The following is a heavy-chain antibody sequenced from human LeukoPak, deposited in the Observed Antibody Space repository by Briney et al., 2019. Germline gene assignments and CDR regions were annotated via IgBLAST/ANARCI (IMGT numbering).Heavy chain of an antibody. J-gene: IGHJ4*02. Sequence: GGSLRLSCAASGFTFSSYAMSWVRQAPGKGLEWVSAISGSGRTTYYADSVKGRFTISRDNSKSTLYLQMNSLKTEDTAVYYCTRDADVDTAMVNDYWGQGTLVTVSS. V-gene: IGHV3-23*01. CDR2: ISGSGRTT. CDR1: GFTFSSYA. D-gene: IGHD5-18*01. CDR3: TRDADVDTAMVNDY.